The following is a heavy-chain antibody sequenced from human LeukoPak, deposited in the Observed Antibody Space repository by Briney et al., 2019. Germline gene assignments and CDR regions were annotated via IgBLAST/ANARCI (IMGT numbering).Heavy chain of an antibody. CDR1: VFTFSTYG. CDR3: AKGRGYCTGGSCYSDY. V-gene: IGHV3-23*01. Sequence: GGSLRLSCAASVFTFSTYGFHWVRQAPGKGLEWVSTISGSDGSTYYADSVKGRFTISRDNSKNTLYLQMNSLRVEDTAIYYCAKGRGYCTGGSCYSDYWGQGTLVTVSS. CDR2: ISGSDGST. J-gene: IGHJ4*02. D-gene: IGHD2-15*01.